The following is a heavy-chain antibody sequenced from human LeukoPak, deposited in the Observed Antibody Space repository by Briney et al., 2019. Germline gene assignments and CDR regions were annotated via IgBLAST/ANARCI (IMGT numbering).Heavy chain of an antibody. V-gene: IGHV3-21*01. Sequence: GGSLRLSCAASGFTFSSYSMNWVRQAPGKGLEWVSSISRSSSYIYYADLVKGRFTISRDNAKNSLYLQMNTLRAEDTAVYYCARGGDYFDYWGQGTLATVSS. CDR1: GFTFSSYS. CDR3: ARGGDYFDY. CDR2: ISRSSSYI. J-gene: IGHJ4*02.